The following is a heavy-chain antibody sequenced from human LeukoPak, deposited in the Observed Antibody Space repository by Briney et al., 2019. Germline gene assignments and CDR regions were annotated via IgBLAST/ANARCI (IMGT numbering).Heavy chain of an antibody. CDR1: GGTFSSYA. D-gene: IGHD1-26*01. CDR3: ARCISGSYYFDY. CDR2: IIPIFGIA. J-gene: IGHJ4*02. Sequence: SVKVSCKASGGTFSSYAISWVRQAPGQGLELMGRIIPIFGIANYAQKFQGRVTITADKSTSTAYMELSSLRSEDTAVYYCARCISGSYYFDYWGQGTLVTVSS. V-gene: IGHV1-69*04.